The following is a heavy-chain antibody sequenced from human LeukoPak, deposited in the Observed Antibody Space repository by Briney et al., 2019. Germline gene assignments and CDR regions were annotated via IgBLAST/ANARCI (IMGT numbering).Heavy chain of an antibody. CDR2: IYSGGST. D-gene: IGHD1-1*01. V-gene: IGHV3-53*01. Sequence: PGGSLRLSCAASGFTVSSNYMSWVRQAPGKGLEWVSVIYSGGSTYYEDSVKGRFTISRDNSKNTLYLQMNSLRAEDTAVYYCARDRTGTLDYWGQGTLVTVSS. CDR3: ARDRTGTLDY. J-gene: IGHJ4*02. CDR1: GFTVSSNY.